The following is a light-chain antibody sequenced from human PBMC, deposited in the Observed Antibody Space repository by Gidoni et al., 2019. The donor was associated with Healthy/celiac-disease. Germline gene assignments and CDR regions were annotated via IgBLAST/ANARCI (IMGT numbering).Light chain of an antibody. J-gene: IGKJ4*01. CDR3: QQYNSYSGT. V-gene: IGKV1-5*03. CDR2: KAS. CDR1: QSISSW. Sequence: DIQMTQSPSTLSASVGDRVTITCRASQSISSWLAWYQTKPGKAPKLLIYKASSLESGVPSRFSGSGSGTEFTLTISSLQPDDFATYYFQQYNSYSGTFGGGTKV.